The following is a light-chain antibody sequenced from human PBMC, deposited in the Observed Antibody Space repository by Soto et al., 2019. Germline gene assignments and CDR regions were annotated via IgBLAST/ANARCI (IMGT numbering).Light chain of an antibody. CDR1: QTIRSS. CDR3: QQSYRTPHT. CDR2: AAS. J-gene: IGKJ2*01. Sequence: DIQMTQSPSSLSASVGDRVTITCRASQTIRSSLHWYQQKPGKAPSLLICAASNLQSGVPSRFSGSGSGTDFTLTISSLQPEDSATYYCQQSYRTPHTFGQGTKLEIK. V-gene: IGKV1-39*01.